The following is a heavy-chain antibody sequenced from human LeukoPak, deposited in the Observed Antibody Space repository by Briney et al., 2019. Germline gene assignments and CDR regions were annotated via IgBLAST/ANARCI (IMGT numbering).Heavy chain of an antibody. V-gene: IGHV4-38-2*01. J-gene: IGHJ4*02. CDR3: ATGEFTVTTY. CDR2: IYHSGST. CDR1: GYSISSGYY. Sequence: PSETLSLTCAVSGYSISSGYYWGWIRQPPGKGLEWIGSIYHSGSTYYNPSLKSRVTISVDTSKNQFSLKLTSVTAADTAVYYCATGEFTVTTYWGQGTLVTVSS. D-gene: IGHD4-17*01.